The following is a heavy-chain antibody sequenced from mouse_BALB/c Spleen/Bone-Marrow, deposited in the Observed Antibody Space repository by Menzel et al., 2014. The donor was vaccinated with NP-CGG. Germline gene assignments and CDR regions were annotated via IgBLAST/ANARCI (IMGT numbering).Heavy chain of an antibody. Sequence: QVQLQQSAAELVKPGASVKISCKASGYTFTDHAIHWVNSMEPEQGLEWIGYISPGNGDIKYNEKFKGKATLTADKSSSTAYMQLNSLTSEDSAVYFCKSNSYGSSRGFAHWGQGTLVTVSA. CDR3: KSNSYGSSRGFAH. CDR1: GYTFTDHA. D-gene: IGHD1-1*01. J-gene: IGHJ3*01. V-gene: IGHV1S53*02. CDR2: ISPGNGDI.